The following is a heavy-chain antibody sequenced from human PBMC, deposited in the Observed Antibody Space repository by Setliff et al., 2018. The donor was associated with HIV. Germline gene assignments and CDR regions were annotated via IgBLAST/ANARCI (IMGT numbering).Heavy chain of an antibody. CDR2: INPRSGVT. J-gene: IGHJ4*02. CDR3: ARDSGTNDHFLSPYYGALDF. V-gene: IGHV1-2*02. D-gene: IGHD3-3*02. CDR1: GYTFSDHY. Sequence: GASVKVSCKSSGYTFSDHYIHWVRQAPGQGLQWMGWINPRSGVTKYAQKFQGRFIMTTDTTINTLYMELERLTSDDTALYYCARDSGTNDHFLSPYYGALDFGGLGTLVTVSS.